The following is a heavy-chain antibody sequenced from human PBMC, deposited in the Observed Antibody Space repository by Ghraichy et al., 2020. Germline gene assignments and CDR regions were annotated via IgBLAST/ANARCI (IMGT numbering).Heavy chain of an antibody. CDR2: ISNGGCGT. CDR1: GFTFTSSA. D-gene: IGHD3-10*01. V-gene: IGHV3-23*01. Sequence: GGSLRLSCAASGFTFTSSAMSWVRQAPGKGLEWVSTISNGGCGTQYADSVKGRFTISRDNSKNTLYLQMKSLRAEDTAVYYCAKGGLNNPYYYYYMDVWGNGTTVTVSS. CDR3: AKGGLNNPYYYYYMDV. J-gene: IGHJ6*03.